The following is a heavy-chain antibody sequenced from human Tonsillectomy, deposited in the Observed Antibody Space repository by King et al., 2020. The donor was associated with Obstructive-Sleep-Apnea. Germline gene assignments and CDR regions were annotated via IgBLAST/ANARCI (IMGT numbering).Heavy chain of an antibody. V-gene: IGHV3-23*04. J-gene: IGHJ4*02. CDR2: ISGGGFST. CDR1: GFTFSHFA. Sequence: VQLVESGGGLVQPGGSLRLSCAASGFTFSHFAMNWVRQAPGKGLEWVSGISGGGFSTHYADSVKGRFTISRDNSKNTVYLQMNSRRAEDTAIYYCAKMSIWSAADRGHFDYWGQGTLLTVSS. D-gene: IGHD5/OR15-5a*01. CDR3: AKMSIWSAADRGHFDY.